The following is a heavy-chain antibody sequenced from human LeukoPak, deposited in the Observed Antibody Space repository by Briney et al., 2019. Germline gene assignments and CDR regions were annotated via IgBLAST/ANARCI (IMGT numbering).Heavy chain of an antibody. V-gene: IGHV3-21*01. J-gene: IGHJ4*02. CDR3: VRERYHGSGAPKFDY. CDR1: GFIYSSYS. Sequence: PGGSLRLSCAASGFIYSSYSMNWVRQAPGKGLEWVASISISTSYIYYADSVRGRFTISRDNAKNSLYLQMNSLRVDDTAVYYCVRERYHGSGAPKFDYWGQGTLVTVSS. CDR2: ISISTSYI. D-gene: IGHD3-10*01.